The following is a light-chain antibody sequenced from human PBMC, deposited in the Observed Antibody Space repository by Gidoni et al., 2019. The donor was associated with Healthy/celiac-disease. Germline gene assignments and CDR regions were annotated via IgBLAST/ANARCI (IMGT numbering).Light chain of an antibody. V-gene: IGKV1-33*01. CDR2: DAS. J-gene: IGKJ4*01. Sequence: DIQMIQSPSALSASVGDRVTITCQASQDISNYLNWYQQKPGKAPKLLIYDASNLETGVPSRFSGSGSGTDFTFTISSLQPEDIATYYCQQYDNLAFXGXTKVEIK. CDR3: QQYDNLA. CDR1: QDISNY.